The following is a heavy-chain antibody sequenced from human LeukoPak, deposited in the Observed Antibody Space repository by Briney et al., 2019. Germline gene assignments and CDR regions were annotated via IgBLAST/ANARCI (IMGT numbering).Heavy chain of an antibody. D-gene: IGHD2/OR15-2a*01. V-gene: IGHV3-7*01. Sequence: GGSLRLSCAASGFTFSTYSMSWVRQAPGKGLEWVADIKEDGSEKSYVDSVKGRFTISRDNAKNSLYLQMNSLRAEDTAVYYCARSIRGGYYYYYMDVWGKGTTVTISS. CDR1: GFTFSTYS. CDR3: ARSIRGGYYYYYMDV. J-gene: IGHJ6*03. CDR2: IKEDGSEK.